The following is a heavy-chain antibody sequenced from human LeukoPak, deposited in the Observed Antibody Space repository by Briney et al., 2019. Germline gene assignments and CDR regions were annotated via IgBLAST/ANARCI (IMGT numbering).Heavy chain of an antibody. CDR3: AGSYSSGYAYYYGMDV. CDR1: GYTFTSYG. V-gene: IGHV1-18*01. D-gene: IGHD6-19*01. Sequence: ASVKVSCKASGYTFTSYGISWVRQAPGQGLEWMGWISAYNGNTNYAQKLQGRVTMTTDTSTSTAYMELRSLRSEDTAVYYCAGSYSSGYAYYYGMDVWGQGTTVTASS. CDR2: ISAYNGNT. J-gene: IGHJ6*02.